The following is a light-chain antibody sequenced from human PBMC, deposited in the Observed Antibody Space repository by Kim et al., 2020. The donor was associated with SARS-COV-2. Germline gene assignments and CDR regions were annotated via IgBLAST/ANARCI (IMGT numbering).Light chain of an antibody. CDR3: AAWDDSLSGPL. CDR2: RNN. CDR1: SSNIGSNY. Sequence: QMFTISCSGSSSNIGSNYVYWYQQLPGAAPKLLIYRNNQRPSGVPDRFSGSKSGTSASLAISGLRSEDEADYYCAAWDDSLSGPLFGGGTQLTVL. J-gene: IGLJ2*01. V-gene: IGLV1-47*01.